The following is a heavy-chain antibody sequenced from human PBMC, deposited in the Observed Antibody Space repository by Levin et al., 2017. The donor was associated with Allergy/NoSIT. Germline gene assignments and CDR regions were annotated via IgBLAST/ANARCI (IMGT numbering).Heavy chain of an antibody. Sequence: GESLKISCAASGFTFSSYAMHWVRQAPGKGLEWVAVISYDGSNKYYADSVKGRFTISRDNSKNTLYLQMNSLRAEDTAVYYCARDQTTGYCSGGSCSEGFDYWGQGTLVTVSS. CDR2: ISYDGSNK. V-gene: IGHV3-30*04. D-gene: IGHD2-15*01. J-gene: IGHJ4*02. CDR3: ARDQTTGYCSGGSCSEGFDY. CDR1: GFTFSSYA.